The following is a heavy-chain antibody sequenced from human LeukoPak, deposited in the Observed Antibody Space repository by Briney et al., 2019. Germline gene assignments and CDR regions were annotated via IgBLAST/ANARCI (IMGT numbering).Heavy chain of an antibody. CDR3: ARDHSPGWFDP. D-gene: IGHD4-11*01. CDR1: GFTFSTYG. CDR2: IWYDGSNK. V-gene: IGHV3-33*01. J-gene: IGHJ5*02. Sequence: GGSLRLSCAASGFTFSTYGMHWVRQAPGKGLEWVAVIWYDGSNKYYADSVKGRFTISRDDSKNTLYLQMNSLRAEDTAVYYCARDHSPGWFDPWGQGTLVTVSS.